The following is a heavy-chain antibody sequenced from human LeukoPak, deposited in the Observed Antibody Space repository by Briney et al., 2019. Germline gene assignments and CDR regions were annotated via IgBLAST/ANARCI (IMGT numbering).Heavy chain of an antibody. D-gene: IGHD6-19*01. CDR3: VKDDHDSGWSRLFDF. V-gene: IGHV3-23*01. J-gene: IGHJ4*02. CDR1: GFAFSTYA. CDR2: ISGSGGSR. Sequence: PGGSLRLSCAASGFAFSTYAMYWVRQAPGRGLEWVSAISGSGGSRYYADSVQGQFTISRDNSKNMVYLKMNSLRAEDTAVYYCVKDDHDSGWSRLFDFWGQGTLVTVSS.